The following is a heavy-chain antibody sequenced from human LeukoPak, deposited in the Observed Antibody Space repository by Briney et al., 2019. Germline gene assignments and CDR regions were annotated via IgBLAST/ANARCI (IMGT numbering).Heavy chain of an antibody. Sequence: SETLSLTCTVSGGSISSYYWSWIRQPPGKGLEWIGYIYYSGSAYYNPSLKTQVTISVDTSKNQFSLKLSSVTAADTAVYFCARGSQVDDFWSGYRAPLDYWGQGTLVTVSS. J-gene: IGHJ4*02. D-gene: IGHD3-3*01. CDR3: ARGSQVDDFWSGYRAPLDY. CDR1: GGSISSYY. V-gene: IGHV4-59*04. CDR2: IYYSGSA.